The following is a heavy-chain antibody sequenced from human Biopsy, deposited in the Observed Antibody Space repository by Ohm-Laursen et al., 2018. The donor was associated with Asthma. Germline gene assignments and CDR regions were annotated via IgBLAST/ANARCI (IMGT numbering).Heavy chain of an antibody. D-gene: IGHD3-22*01. J-gene: IGHJ4*02. CDR1: PGSFSGFY. V-gene: IGHV4-34*09. CDR2: TNERGVT. CDR3: ARAQDYYDSRGYYRSFDH. Sequence: SQTLSLTCDVYPGSFSGFYWTWIRQSPEKGLEWIGETNERGVTNNNPSLKSRVIISIDTYWNRVSLKLSSVTAADTAVYYCARAQDYYDSRGYYRSFDHWGQGTLVTVSS.